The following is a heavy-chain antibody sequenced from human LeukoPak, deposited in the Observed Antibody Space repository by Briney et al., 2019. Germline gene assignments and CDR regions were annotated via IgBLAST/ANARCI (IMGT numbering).Heavy chain of an antibody. J-gene: IGHJ5*01. Sequence: GGSLRLSCAASGFTFSGSAMHWVRQASGKGLEWVGRIRSKADSYATVYAASVKGRFTVSRDDSENTAYLQMIGLKTEDTAVYYCAKDPVRRSLFLCCSFASWGQGTLVTVSS. CDR2: IRSKADSYAT. CDR1: GFTFSGSA. D-gene: IGHD2-21*01. CDR3: AKDPVRRSLFLCCSFAS. V-gene: IGHV3-73*01.